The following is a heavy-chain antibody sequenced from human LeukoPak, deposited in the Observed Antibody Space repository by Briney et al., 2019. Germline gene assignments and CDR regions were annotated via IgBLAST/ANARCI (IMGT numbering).Heavy chain of an antibody. D-gene: IGHD5-24*01. CDR2: IIPIFGTA. Sequence: PVKVSCKASGGTFSSYAISWVRQAPGQGLEWMGGIIPIFGTANYAQKFQGRVTITADTSTDTAYMELSSLRSEDTAVYYCATGERATTAGWFDPWGQGTLVTVSS. CDR1: GGTFSSYA. V-gene: IGHV1-69*06. J-gene: IGHJ5*02. CDR3: ATGERATTAGWFDP.